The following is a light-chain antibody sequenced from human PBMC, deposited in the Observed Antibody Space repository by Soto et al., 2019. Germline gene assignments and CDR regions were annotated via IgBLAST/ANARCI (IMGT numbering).Light chain of an antibody. Sequence: IQMTQSPSSLSASVGDRVTITCRASQDISNDLAWYQQKPGKVPKLLIYGASTLQSGVPSRFSGSGSGTDFTLTISSLQTEDVATYYCQHYNRAPWTFGQGTKVESK. CDR1: QDISND. CDR2: GAS. CDR3: QHYNRAPWT. V-gene: IGKV1-27*01. J-gene: IGKJ1*01.